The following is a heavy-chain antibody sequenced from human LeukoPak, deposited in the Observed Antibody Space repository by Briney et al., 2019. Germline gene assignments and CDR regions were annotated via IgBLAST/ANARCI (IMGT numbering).Heavy chain of an antibody. J-gene: IGHJ5*02. Sequence: RSGGSLRLSCAASGFTFSSYGMHWVRQAPGKGLEWVAMIWRGGNYKFYADSLEGRSTISRDDSTSTLSLQMDSLRVEDTAVYYCVTDPPDSGWAFWSWGQGALVTVSS. V-gene: IGHV3-33*01. CDR2: IWRGGNYK. CDR1: GFTFSSYG. CDR3: VTDPPDSGWAFWS. D-gene: IGHD6-25*01.